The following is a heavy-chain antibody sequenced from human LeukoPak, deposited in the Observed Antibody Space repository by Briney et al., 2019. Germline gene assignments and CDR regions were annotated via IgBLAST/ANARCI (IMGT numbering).Heavy chain of an antibody. CDR3: ARHGSIVGARGGFDY. J-gene: IGHJ4*02. V-gene: IGHV4-59*08. CDR1: GGSISSYY. Sequence: SETLSLTCTVSGGSISSYYWSWIRQPLGKGLEWIGYIYYSGSTNYNPSLKSRVTISVDTSKNQFSLKLSSVTAADTAVYYCARHGSIVGARGGFDYWGQGTLVTVSS. D-gene: IGHD1-26*01. CDR2: IYYSGST.